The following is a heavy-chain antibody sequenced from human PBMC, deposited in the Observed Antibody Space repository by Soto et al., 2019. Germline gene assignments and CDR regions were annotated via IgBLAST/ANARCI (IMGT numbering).Heavy chain of an antibody. CDR2: ISAYNGNT. Sequence: QVQLVQSGAEVKKPGASVKVSCKASGFTFSNYGITWLRQVPGQGLEWMGWISAYNGNTVHAQEYPGRLTMTTDTSTSTAYMELRSLRPDDTAVYYCARPQNDILTYSYTNYFDPLGQGTLVTVSS. J-gene: IGHJ5*02. V-gene: IGHV1-18*01. D-gene: IGHD3-9*01. CDR3: ARPQNDILTYSYTNYFDP. CDR1: GFTFSNYG.